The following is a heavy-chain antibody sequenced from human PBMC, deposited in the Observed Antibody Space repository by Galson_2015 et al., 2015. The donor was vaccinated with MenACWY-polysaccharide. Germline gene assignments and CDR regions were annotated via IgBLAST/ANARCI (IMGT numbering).Heavy chain of an antibody. Sequence: SVKVSCKASGYKFSSYDINWVRQARGQGLEWMGWMNPNSGNTGYAQRFQGRVAMTTAYMELSSLRSEDTAVYYCARIIARKYTFADSWGQGTLVTVSS. V-gene: IGHV1-8*01. CDR1: GYKFSSYD. CDR3: ARIIARKYTFADS. CDR2: MNPNSGNT. J-gene: IGHJ4*02. D-gene: IGHD2-21*01.